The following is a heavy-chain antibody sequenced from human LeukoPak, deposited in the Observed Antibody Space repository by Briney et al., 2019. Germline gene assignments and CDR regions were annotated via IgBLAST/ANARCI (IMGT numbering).Heavy chain of an antibody. D-gene: IGHD2-8*02. V-gene: IGHV3-23*01. Sequence: PGGSLRLSCVASGFSFSNYPMTWVRQAPGKGLEWVSGFDGNGPNTYYADSVKGRWTISRDNSRNTLYLEMNSLRPEDTAIYYCAKPRTTGLGWAQFDYWGQGSPVTVSS. CDR2: FDGNGPNT. CDR3: AKPRTTGLGWAQFDY. J-gene: IGHJ4*02. CDR1: GFSFSNYP.